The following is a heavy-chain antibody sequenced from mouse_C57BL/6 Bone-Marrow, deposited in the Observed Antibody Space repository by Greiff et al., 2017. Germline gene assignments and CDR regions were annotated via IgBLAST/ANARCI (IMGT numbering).Heavy chain of an antibody. CDR1: GFTFSSYA. V-gene: IGHV5-4*01. CDR3: ARENGNYGY. Sequence: EVKLQESGGGLVKPGGSLKLSCTVSGFTFSSYAMSWVRQTPEKRLEWVATISDGGSYTYYPDNVNGRFTISRDTAKNNMYLQMSHLKSEDTAIYYCARENGNYGYWGQGTTLTVSS. D-gene: IGHD2-1*01. J-gene: IGHJ2*01. CDR2: ISDGGSYT.